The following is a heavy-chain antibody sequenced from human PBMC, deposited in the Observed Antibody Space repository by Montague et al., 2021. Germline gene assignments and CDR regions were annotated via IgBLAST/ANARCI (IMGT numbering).Heavy chain of an antibody. CDR3: ARERDRYYYMDI. Sequence: SETLSLTCTVSRSLINSDYYCGWIRQPPGKGLEWMGSVSHGGRTYYNPSRKSRVTISVDTSNNHFSLKLSSVTAADTAMYYCARERDRYYYMDIWGKGTTITVSS. J-gene: IGHJ6*03. CDR1: RSLINSDYY. V-gene: IGHV4-38-2*02. CDR2: VSHGGRT.